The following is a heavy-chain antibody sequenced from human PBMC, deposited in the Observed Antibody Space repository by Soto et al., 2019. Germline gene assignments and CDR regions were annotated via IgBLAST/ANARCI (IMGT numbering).Heavy chain of an antibody. CDR1: GGSIRSGGYS. J-gene: IGHJ5*02. Sequence: QLQLQESGSGLVKPSQTLSLTCAVSGGSIRSGGYSWSWIRQPPGKGLEWIGYIYHSGSTYYNPSPKSGVTISVDRSKNQFSLELRSVTAADPAVYYCAGAVPAIFGVVSPPVEFDPWGQGTLVTVSS. V-gene: IGHV4-30-2*01. CDR2: IYHSGST. D-gene: IGHD3-3*01. CDR3: AGAVPAIFGVVSPPVEFDP.